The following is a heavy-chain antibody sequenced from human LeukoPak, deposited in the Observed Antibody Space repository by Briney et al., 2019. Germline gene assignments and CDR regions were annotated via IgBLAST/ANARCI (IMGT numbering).Heavy chain of an antibody. CDR3: ARLYLADGILSTFDR. J-gene: IGHJ5*02. Sequence: DPSETLSLTCPVSGGSISSSLYYSGWIRQPPGKGLEWIGTIYYRGSTYSNPSLNRRLTISLDTSKNQFSLSLRTGPAADTALYYCARLYLADGILSTFDRGGQETLVTVPS. CDR1: GGSISSSLYY. CDR2: IYYRGST. V-gene: IGHV4-39*01. D-gene: IGHD2-15*01.